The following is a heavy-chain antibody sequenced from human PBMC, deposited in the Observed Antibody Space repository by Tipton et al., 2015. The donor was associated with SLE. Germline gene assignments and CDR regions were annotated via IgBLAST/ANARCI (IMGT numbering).Heavy chain of an antibody. J-gene: IGHJ3*02. V-gene: IGHV3-23*03. D-gene: IGHD5-12*01. CDR2: TYVGGYI. CDR3: VKDQTGDGGYALWAFDI. CDR1: GLIFSDYA. Sequence: SLRLSCAASGLIFSDYAMSWVRQVPGKGPEWVAVTYVGGYIFYADSVKGRFTMSNSQNTLSLQMNSLRNEDTATYYCVKDQTGDGGYALWAFDIWGPGTLVTVSS.